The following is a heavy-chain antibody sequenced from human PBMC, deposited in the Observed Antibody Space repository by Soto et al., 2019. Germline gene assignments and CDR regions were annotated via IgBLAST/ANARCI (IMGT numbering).Heavy chain of an antibody. J-gene: IGHJ5*02. CDR3: ARDEVPAANWLDR. D-gene: IGHD2-2*01. CDR1: GYIFINCG. CDR2: ISGYNGNT. Sequence: ASVKVSCKASGYIFINCGITWVRRAPGQGLEWMGWISGYNGNTKYADNLQGRVTMTTDTSTTTAYMELRSLRSDDTAVYYCARDEVPAANWLDRWGQGTLVTVSS. V-gene: IGHV1-18*01.